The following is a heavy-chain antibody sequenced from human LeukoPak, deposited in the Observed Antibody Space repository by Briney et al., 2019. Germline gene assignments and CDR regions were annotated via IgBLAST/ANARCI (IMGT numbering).Heavy chain of an antibody. V-gene: IGHV4-39*01. CDR3: ARREQQLGYYFDY. CDR1: GGSISSSSYY. Sequence: TSETLSLTCTVSGGSISSSSYYWGWIRQPPGKGLEWIGSIYYSGSTYYNPSLKSRVTISVDASKNQFSLKLSSVTAADTAVYYCARREQQLGYYFDYWGQGTLVTVSS. J-gene: IGHJ4*02. D-gene: IGHD6-13*01. CDR2: IYYSGST.